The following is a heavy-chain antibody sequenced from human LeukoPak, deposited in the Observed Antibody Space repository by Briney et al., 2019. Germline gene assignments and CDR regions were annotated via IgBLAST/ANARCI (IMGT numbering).Heavy chain of an antibody. D-gene: IGHD3-10*01. CDR3: AKDLITMVRGSPMDV. V-gene: IGHV3-23*01. J-gene: IGHJ6*02. CDR2: ISGGGGST. Sequence: GGSLRLSCAASEFTFSNYAMNWVRQAPGKGLEWVSGISGGGGSTYYADSVKGRFTISRDNSKNTLYLQMDSLRAEDTALYYCAKDLITMVRGSPMDVWGQGTTVTVSS. CDR1: EFTFSNYA.